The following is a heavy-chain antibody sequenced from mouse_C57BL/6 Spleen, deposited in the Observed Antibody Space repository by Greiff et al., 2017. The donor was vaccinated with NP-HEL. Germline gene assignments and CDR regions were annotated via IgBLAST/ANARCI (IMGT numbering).Heavy chain of an antibody. Sequence: QVQLQQPGAELVKPGASVKLSCKASGYTFTSYWMHWVKQRPGQGLEWIGMIHPNSGSTNYNEKFKSKATLTVAKSSSTAYLQLSSLTTEDSADKYCGRTHYDGCYSWFAYWGTGTLVTVSA. D-gene: IGHD2-3*01. V-gene: IGHV1-64*01. CDR1: GYTFTSYW. CDR3: GRTHYDGCYSWFAY. J-gene: IGHJ3*01. CDR2: IHPNSGST.